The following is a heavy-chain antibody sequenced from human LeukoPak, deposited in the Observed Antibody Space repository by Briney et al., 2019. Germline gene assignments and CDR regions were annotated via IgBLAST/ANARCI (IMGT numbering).Heavy chain of an antibody. CDR1: GFIVNSYA. Sequence: GGSLRLSCAASGFIVNSYAMSWVRQAPGKGLAWVSLIYSDGVTQYADSVKGRFTISRDNSKNTLYLQMSSLRDEDTAVYFCARDRAEGRTWVEFDPWGQGTLVTVSS. CDR2: IYSDGVT. V-gene: IGHV3-66*02. CDR3: ARDRAEGRTWVEFDP. J-gene: IGHJ5*02.